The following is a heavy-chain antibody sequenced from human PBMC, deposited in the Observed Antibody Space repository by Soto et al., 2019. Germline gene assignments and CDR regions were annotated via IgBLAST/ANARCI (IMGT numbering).Heavy chain of an antibody. CDR3: ARGNLAEYFQH. D-gene: IGHD4-4*01. CDR2: IYYSGST. Sequence: SETLSLTCTVSGGSISSGGYYWSWIRQHPGKGLEWIGYIYYSGSTHYNPSLKSRVTISVDTSKNQFSLKLSSVTAADTAVYYCARGNLAEYFQHWGQGTLVTVSS. CDR1: GGSISSGGYY. V-gene: IGHV4-31*03. J-gene: IGHJ1*01.